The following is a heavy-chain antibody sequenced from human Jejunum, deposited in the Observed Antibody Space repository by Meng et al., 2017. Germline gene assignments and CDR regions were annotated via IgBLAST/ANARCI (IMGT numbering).Heavy chain of an antibody. Sequence: ESLKISCKGSGYTLSNYWIGWVRQMPGKGLEWMAIINPGDSNTRYSPSFQGQVTLSADKSSNTAYLPWSSLKASDTAMHYCMGRPATVGSPIDYWGQGPLVTVSS. D-gene: IGHD1-26*01. J-gene: IGHJ4*02. CDR2: INPGDSNT. CDR3: MGRPATVGSPIDY. V-gene: IGHV5-51*01. CDR1: GYTLSNYW.